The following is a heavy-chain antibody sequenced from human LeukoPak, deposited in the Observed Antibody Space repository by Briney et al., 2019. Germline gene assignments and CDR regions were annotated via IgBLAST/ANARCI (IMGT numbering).Heavy chain of an antibody. Sequence: ASVKVSCKASGYTFTGYFMHWVRQAPGQGLEWMGRIIPNSGGSNFAQNFQGRVTITRDTSISTAYMELSRLRSDDTAVYYCARGSYSGYDIDYWREGTLVTVSS. D-gene: IGHD5-12*01. CDR1: GYTFTGYF. CDR3: ARGSYSGYDIDY. V-gene: IGHV1-2*06. J-gene: IGHJ4*02. CDR2: IIPNSGGS.